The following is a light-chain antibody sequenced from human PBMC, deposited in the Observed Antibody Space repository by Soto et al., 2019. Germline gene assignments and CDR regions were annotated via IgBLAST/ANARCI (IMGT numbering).Light chain of an antibody. CDR1: QSIATY. J-gene: IGKJ1*01. CDR3: QQYNSYS. V-gene: IGKV1-5*02. Sequence: DIQMTQSPSSLSASLGDRVTIICRASQSIATYLHWYQQKPGKAPRLLIYSASSLQSGVPSRCSGSGSGTEFTLTISSLQPDDFATYYCQQYNSYSFGQGTKVDIK. CDR2: SAS.